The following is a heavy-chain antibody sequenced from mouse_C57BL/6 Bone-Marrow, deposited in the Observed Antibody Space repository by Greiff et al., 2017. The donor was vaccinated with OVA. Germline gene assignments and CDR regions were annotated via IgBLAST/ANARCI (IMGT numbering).Heavy chain of an antibody. V-gene: IGHV2-6*01. CDR2: IWGVGST. Sequence: QVQLQQSGPGLVAPSQSLSITCTVSGFSLTSYGVDWVRQSPGKGLEWLGVIWGVGSTNYNSALKSRLSISKDNSKSQVFLKMNSLQTDDTAMYYCASERDGNFAYWGQGTLVTVSA. CDR1: GFSLTSYG. D-gene: IGHD2-1*01. CDR3: ASERDGNFAY. J-gene: IGHJ3*01.